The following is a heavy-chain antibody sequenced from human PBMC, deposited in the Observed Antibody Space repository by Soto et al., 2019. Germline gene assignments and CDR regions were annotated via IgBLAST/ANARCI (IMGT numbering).Heavy chain of an antibody. CDR3: ARSGYSYGPNPLLY. D-gene: IGHD5-18*01. Sequence: QLQLQESGPGLVKPSQTLSLTCTVSGGSISSGGYYWSWIRQHPGKGLEWIGYIYYSESTYYNPSLKSRVTISVDTSKNQFSLKLRSVTAADTAVYYCARSGYSYGPNPLLYWGQGTLVTFSS. V-gene: IGHV4-31*03. CDR2: IYYSEST. CDR1: GGSISSGGYY. J-gene: IGHJ4*02.